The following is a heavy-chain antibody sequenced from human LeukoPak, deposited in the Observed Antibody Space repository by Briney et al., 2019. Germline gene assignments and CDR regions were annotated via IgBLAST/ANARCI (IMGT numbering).Heavy chain of an antibody. D-gene: IGHD2-21*02. Sequence: GGSLRLSCAASGFTFSSYAMSWVRQAPGKGLEWVSAISGSGGSTYYADSVKGRFTISGDNSKNTLYLQMNSLRAEDTAVYYCATGYCGGDCSYYFDYWGQGTLVTVSS. V-gene: IGHV3-23*01. J-gene: IGHJ4*02. CDR3: ATGYCGGDCSYYFDY. CDR2: ISGSGGST. CDR1: GFTFSSYA.